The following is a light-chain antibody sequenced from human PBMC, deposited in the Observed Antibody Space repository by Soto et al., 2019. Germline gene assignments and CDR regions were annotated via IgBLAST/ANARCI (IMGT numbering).Light chain of an antibody. V-gene: IGLV2-18*02. CDR2: EVS. CDR1: SSDVGSYNR. Sequence: QSALTQPPSVSGSPGQSVTISCTGTSSDVGSYNRVSWYQQPPGTAPKLIIYEVSNRPSGVPDRFSGSKSGNTASLTISGLQAEDEADYSFSSYRSSSTYVFGTGTKLTVL. CDR3: SSYRSSSTYV. J-gene: IGLJ1*01.